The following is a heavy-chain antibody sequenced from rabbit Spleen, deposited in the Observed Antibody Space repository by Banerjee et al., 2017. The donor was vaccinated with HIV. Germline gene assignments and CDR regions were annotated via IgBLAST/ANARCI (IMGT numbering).Heavy chain of an antibody. Sequence: QQLVESGGGLVKPGASLTLTCTASGFSFSSSDYLCWVRQAPGKGLEWISCIAGSSSGFTYSATWAKGRFTCSKTSSTTVTLQMTSLTAADTATYFCVRDHPYASSSGDDFLFKLWGPGTLVTVS. CDR2: IAGSSSGFT. D-gene: IGHD1-1*01. V-gene: IGHV1S40*01. CDR1: GFSFSSSDY. J-gene: IGHJ4*01. CDR3: VRDHPYASSSGDDFLFKL.